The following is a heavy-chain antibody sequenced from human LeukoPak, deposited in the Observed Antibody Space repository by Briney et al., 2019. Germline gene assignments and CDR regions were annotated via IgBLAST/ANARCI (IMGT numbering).Heavy chain of an antibody. D-gene: IGHD3-3*01. J-gene: IGHJ4*02. Sequence: PGGPLRLSCAASGFTFINYIMSWVRQAPGKGLEWVSAISGSGGTALYSDSVKGRFTISRDNSKNTLYLQMNSLRAEDTAVYYCAKVGFSEMEWLLYSDHWGQGTLVTVSS. CDR3: AKVGFSEMEWLLYSDH. CDR1: GFTFINYI. CDR2: ISGSGGTA. V-gene: IGHV3-23*01.